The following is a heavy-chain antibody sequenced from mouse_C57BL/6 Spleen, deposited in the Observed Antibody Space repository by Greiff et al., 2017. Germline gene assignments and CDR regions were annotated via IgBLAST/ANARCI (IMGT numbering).Heavy chain of an antibody. J-gene: IGHJ4*01. D-gene: IGHD1-1*01. CDR1: GYAFSSYW. Sequence: VKLVESGAELVKPGASVKISCKASGYAFSSYWMNWVKQRPGKGLEWIGQIYPGDGDTNYNGKFKGKATLTADKSSRTAYMQLSSLTSEDSAVYFCARSPVLQRYPYYARDYWGQGTSVTVSS. CDR3: ARSPVLQRYPYYARDY. V-gene: IGHV1-80*01. CDR2: IYPGDGDT.